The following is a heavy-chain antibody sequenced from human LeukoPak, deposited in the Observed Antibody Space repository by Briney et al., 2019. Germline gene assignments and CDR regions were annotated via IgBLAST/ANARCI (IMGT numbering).Heavy chain of an antibody. J-gene: IGHJ6*02. D-gene: IGHD2-2*01. V-gene: IGHV3-30-3*01. CDR3: ARGIVVVPSLGAYGMDV. Sequence: GGSLRLSCAASGFTFSSYAMHWVRQAPGKGLEWVAVISYDGSNKYYADSVKGRFTISRDNSKNTLYLQMNSLRAEDTAVYYCARGIVVVPSLGAYGMDVWGQGTTVTVSS. CDR1: GFTFSSYA. CDR2: ISYDGSNK.